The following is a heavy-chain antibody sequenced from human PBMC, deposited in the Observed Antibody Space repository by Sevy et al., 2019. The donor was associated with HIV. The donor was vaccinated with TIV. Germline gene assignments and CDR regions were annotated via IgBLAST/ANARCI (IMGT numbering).Heavy chain of an antibody. V-gene: IGHV3-30-3*01. Sequence: GGSLRLSCAASGFTFTLYAIHWVRQAPGKGLEWVALISYSGTNKYYADSVKGRFTISKDDSKNTAYRQMNNLRTDDTAVYYCARVAVEYCTGDCYHRFDYWGQGTQVTVSS. CDR3: ARVAVEYCTGDCYHRFDY. J-gene: IGHJ4*02. D-gene: IGHD2-21*02. CDR2: ISYSGTNK. CDR1: GFTFTLYA.